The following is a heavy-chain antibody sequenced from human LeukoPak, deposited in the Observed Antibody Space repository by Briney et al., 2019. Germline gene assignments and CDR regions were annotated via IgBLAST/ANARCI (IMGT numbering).Heavy chain of an antibody. Sequence: PGEALSLTCTVSGGSISSYYWSWIRQPPGKGLEWIGYIYYSGSTNYNPSLKSRVTISVDTSKNQFFLKLNSLTAADTAVYYCAPSQRNHFLNGSLSTDAFDSWSQATLLTV. CDR2: IYYSGST. CDR3: APSQRNHFLNGSLSTDAFDS. V-gene: IGHV4-59*01. J-gene: IGHJ3*02. D-gene: IGHD1-14*01. CDR1: GGSISSYY.